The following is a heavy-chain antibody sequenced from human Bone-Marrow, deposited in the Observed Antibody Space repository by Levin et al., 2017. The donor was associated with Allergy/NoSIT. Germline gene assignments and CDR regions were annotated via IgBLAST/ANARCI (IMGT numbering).Heavy chain of an antibody. D-gene: IGHD3-22*01. CDR1: GFTFSSYW. CDR3: ARDNYYDSSGYPGYFDY. V-gene: IGHV3-7*01. J-gene: IGHJ4*02. Sequence: GESLKISCAASGFTFSSYWMSWVRQAPGKGLEWVANIKQDGSEKYYVDSVKGRFTISRDNAKNSLYLQMNSLRAEDTAVYYCARDNYYDSSGYPGYFDYWGQGTLVTVSS. CDR2: IKQDGSEK.